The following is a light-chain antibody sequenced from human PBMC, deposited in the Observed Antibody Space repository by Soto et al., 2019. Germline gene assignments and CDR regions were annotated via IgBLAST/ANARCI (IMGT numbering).Light chain of an antibody. Sequence: QSALTQPRSVSGSPGQSVTISCTGTSGDVGANKYVSWYQQHPGKAPKLMIYEVSNRPSGVSNRFSGSKSGNTASLTISGLQAEDEADYYCSSYTSSSTLVFGGGTKLTVL. J-gene: IGLJ2*01. CDR3: SSYTSSSTLV. CDR1: SGDVGANKY. CDR2: EVS. V-gene: IGLV2-14*01.